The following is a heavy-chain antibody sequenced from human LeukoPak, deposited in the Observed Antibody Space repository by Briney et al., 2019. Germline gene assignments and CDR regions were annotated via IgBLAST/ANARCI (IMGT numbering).Heavy chain of an antibody. CDR1: GYTLTELS. Sequence: GASVKVSCKVSGYTLTELSMHWVRQAPGKGLEWMGGFDPEDGETIYAQKFQGRVTMTEDTSTDTAYMELSSLRSEDTAVYYCATLRTTMIVVVTSPYAFDIWGQGTMVTVSS. V-gene: IGHV1-24*01. D-gene: IGHD3-22*01. CDR3: ATLRTTMIVVVTSPYAFDI. J-gene: IGHJ3*02. CDR2: FDPEDGET.